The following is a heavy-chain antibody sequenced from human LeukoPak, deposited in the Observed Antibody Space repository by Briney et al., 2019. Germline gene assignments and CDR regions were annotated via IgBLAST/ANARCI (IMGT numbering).Heavy chain of an antibody. CDR3: AKGRGSYAAFDY. CDR2: ISGSGGST. CDR1: GFTFSSYA. J-gene: IGHJ4*02. Sequence: GGSLRLSCAASGFTFSSYAMSWVRQAPGKGLEWVSGISGSGGSTYYADSVKGRLTISRDNSKNTLYLQMNSLRAEDTAVYYCAKGRGSYAAFDYWGQGTLVTVSS. V-gene: IGHV3-23*01. D-gene: IGHD1-26*01.